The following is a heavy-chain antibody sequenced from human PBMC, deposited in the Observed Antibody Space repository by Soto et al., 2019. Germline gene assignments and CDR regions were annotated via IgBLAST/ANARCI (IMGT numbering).Heavy chain of an antibody. V-gene: IGHV1-8*01. D-gene: IGHD3-22*01. CDR3: ARGAYYYESSGYFAIYYFDY. CDR2: MNPNSGNT. Sequence: ASVKLACKASGDTFTSYDINWVRQATGQGLEWMGWMNPNSGNTGYAQKFQGRVTMTRNTSISTAYMELSSLRSEDTAVYYCARGAYYYESSGYFAIYYFDYRG. CDR1: GDTFTSYD. J-gene: IGHJ4*01.